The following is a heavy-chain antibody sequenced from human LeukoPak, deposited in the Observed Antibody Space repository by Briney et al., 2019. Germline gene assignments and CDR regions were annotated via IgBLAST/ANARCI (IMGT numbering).Heavy chain of an antibody. J-gene: IGHJ4*02. CDR2: ISWNSGSI. V-gene: IGHV3-9*01. CDR1: GFTFDDYA. Sequence: GRSLGLSCAASGFTFDDYAMHWVRQAPGKGLEWVSGISWNSGSIGYADSVKGRFTISRDNAKNSLYLQMNSLRAEDTALYYCAKDIGGGGAIGYWGQGTLVTVSS. CDR3: AKDIGGGGAIGY. D-gene: IGHD2-2*01.